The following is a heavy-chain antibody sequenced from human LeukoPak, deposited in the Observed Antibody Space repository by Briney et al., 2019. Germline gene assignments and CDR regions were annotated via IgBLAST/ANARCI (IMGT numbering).Heavy chain of an antibody. V-gene: IGHV1-8*01. CDR2: MNPNSGNT. Sequence: PVASVKVSCKASGYTFTSYDINWVRQATGQGLEWMGWMNPNSGNTGYAQKFQGRVTMTRSTSISTAYMELSSLRSEDTAVYYCARNGYCSSTSCSNWFDPWGQGTLVTVSS. CDR1: GYTFTSYD. J-gene: IGHJ5*02. CDR3: ARNGYCSSTSCSNWFDP. D-gene: IGHD2-2*01.